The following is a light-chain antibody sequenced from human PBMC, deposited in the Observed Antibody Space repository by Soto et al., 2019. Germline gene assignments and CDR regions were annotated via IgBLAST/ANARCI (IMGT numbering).Light chain of an antibody. Sequence: QSVLTQPPSSSGSPGQSVTISCTGTSSDVGGYNYVSWYQHHPGKAPKLIIYEVYKRPSGVPDRFSGSKSGNTAALTVSGLQAEDEADYYCSSYVXTNSYVFGTGTKVTVL. CDR3: SSYVXTNSYV. CDR2: EVY. V-gene: IGLV2-8*01. CDR1: SSDVGGYNY. J-gene: IGLJ1*01.